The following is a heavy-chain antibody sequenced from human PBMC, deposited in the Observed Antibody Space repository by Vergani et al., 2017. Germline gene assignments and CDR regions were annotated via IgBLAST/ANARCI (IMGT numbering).Heavy chain of an antibody. CDR2: ISYDGSNK. CDR1: GFTFSSYG. D-gene: IGHD3-3*01. Sequence: QVQLVESGGGVVQPGRSLRLSCAASGFTFSSYGMHWVRQAPGKGLEWVAVISYDGSNKYYADSVEGRFTISRDNSKNTLYLQMNSLRAEDTAVYYCAKVGRPSEYYDFWSGSGHNYYYYMDVWGKGTTVTVSS. CDR3: AKVGRPSEYYDFWSGSGHNYYYYMDV. J-gene: IGHJ6*03. V-gene: IGHV3-30*18.